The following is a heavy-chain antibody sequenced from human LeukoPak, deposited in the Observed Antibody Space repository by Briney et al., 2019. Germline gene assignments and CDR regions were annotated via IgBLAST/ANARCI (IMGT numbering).Heavy chain of an antibody. CDR2: IFPIFGTA. CDR3: ARSTGSYYYYYMDV. CDR1: GGTFSSYA. J-gene: IGHJ6*03. Sequence: SVKVSCKASGGTFSSYAISWVRQAPGQGLEWMGGIFPIFGTANYAQKFQGRVTITTDESTSTAYMELSSLRSEDTAVYYCARSTGSYYYYYMDVWGKGTTVTVSS. V-gene: IGHV1-69*05.